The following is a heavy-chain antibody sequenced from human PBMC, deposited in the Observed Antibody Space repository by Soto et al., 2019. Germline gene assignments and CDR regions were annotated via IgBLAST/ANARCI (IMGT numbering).Heavy chain of an antibody. J-gene: IGHJ4*02. D-gene: IGHD6-13*01. V-gene: IGHV3-23*01. CDR2: ISGSGGST. CDR1: GFTFSSYA. CDR3: AKVPSSSWDPFFDY. Sequence: EVQLLESGGGLVQPGGSLRLSCAASGFTFSSYAMSWVRQAPGKGLEWVSAISGSGGSTYYADSVKGRFTISRDNSKNTLYLQMNSLRAEERGVYYCAKVPSSSWDPFFDYWGQGTLVTVSS.